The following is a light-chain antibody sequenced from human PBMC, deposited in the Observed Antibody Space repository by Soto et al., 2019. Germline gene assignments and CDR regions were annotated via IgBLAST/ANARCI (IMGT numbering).Light chain of an antibody. V-gene: IGKV3-15*01. Sequence: EIVMTQSPATLSVSPGERATLSCRASQSISSELAWYQQRPGQPPRLLIYGASTRATGVPDRFTGSGSGSDFTLTISGLQSEDFSVYYWQQGHNRPLTFGQGTRLEI. CDR3: QQGHNRPLT. CDR2: GAS. J-gene: IGKJ2*01. CDR1: QSISSE.